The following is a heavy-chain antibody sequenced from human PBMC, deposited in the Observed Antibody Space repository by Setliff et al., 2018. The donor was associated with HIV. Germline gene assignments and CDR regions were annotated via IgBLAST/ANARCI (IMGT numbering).Heavy chain of an antibody. D-gene: IGHD3-16*02. V-gene: IGHV3-48*04. J-gene: IGHJ4*02. CDR2: ISSGSNTI. CDR3: ARTIYDYVWGSYHTFDY. CDR1: GFTFSSYA. Sequence: PGGSLRLSCAASGFTFSSYAMSWVRQAPGKGLEWVSYISSGSNTIYYADSVKGRFTISRDNAKNSLYLQMNSLRSEDTAVYYCARTIYDYVWGSYHTFDYWGQGTLVTVSS.